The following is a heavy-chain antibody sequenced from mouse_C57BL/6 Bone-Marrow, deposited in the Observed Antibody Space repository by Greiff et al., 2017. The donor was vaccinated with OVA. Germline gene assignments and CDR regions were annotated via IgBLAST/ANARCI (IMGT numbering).Heavy chain of an antibody. V-gene: IGHV5-9*01. Sequence: DVQLVESGGGLVKPGGSLKLSCAASGFTFSSYTMSWVRQTPEKRLEWVATISGGGGNIYYPDSVKGRFTISRDNAKNTLYLQMSRLRSEDTALYYCARQGGYYSWFAYWGQGTLVTVSA. CDR2: ISGGGGNI. D-gene: IGHD2-3*01. CDR1: GFTFSSYT. CDR3: ARQGGYYSWFAY. J-gene: IGHJ3*01.